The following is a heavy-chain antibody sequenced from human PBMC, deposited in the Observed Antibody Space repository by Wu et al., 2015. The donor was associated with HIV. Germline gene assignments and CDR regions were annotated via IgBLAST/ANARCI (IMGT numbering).Heavy chain of an antibody. J-gene: IGHJ4*02. CDR3: ARDATPITTEFDY. V-gene: IGHV1-2*02. Sequence: QVQLVQFGAEVKKPGSSVKVTCKASGDGFTSYAVSWVRQAPGQGLEWMAWINPSGGATIYAESFEGRVTVTRDTSMSTVYMELESLTSGDTAMYYCARDATPITTEFDYWGQGTLITVSS. D-gene: IGHD4-11*01. CDR2: INPSGGAT. CDR1: GDGFTSYA.